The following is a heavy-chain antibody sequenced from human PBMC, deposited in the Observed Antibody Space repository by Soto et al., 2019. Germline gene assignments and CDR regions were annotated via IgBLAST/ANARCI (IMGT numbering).Heavy chain of an antibody. D-gene: IGHD3-3*01. V-gene: IGHV4-59*08. Sequence: SETLSLTCTVSGGSISSYYWSWIRQPPGKGLKWIGYIYYSGSTNYNPSHKSRVTISADTSKNQFSLKLSSVTAADTALYYCARLGCGHYDFWSGYYTGKFDAFDIWGQGTMVTVSS. CDR2: IYYSGST. CDR3: ARLGCGHYDFWSGYYTGKFDAFDI. J-gene: IGHJ3*02. CDR1: GGSISSYY.